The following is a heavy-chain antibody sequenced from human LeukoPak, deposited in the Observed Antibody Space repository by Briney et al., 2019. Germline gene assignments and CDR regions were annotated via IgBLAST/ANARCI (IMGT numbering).Heavy chain of an antibody. V-gene: IGHV3-9*03. CDR2: ISWNSGSI. D-gene: IGHD6-13*01. J-gene: IGHJ4*02. CDR3: AKDRDSSSWYYFDY. Sequence: GRSLRLSCAASGFTFDDYAMHWVRQAPGKGLEWVSGISWNSGSIGYADSVKGRFTISRDNAKNSLYLQMNSLRAEDMALCYCAKDRDSSSWYYFDYWGQGTLVTVSS. CDR1: GFTFDDYA.